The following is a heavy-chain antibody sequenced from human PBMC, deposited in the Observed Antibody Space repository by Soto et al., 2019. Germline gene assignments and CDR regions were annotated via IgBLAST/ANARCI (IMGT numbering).Heavy chain of an antibody. CDR1: GGSISSSSYY. Sequence: PSETLSLTCTVSGGSISSSSYYWGWIRQPPGKGLEWIGSIYYSGSTYYNPSLKSRVTISVDTSKNQFSLKLSSVTAADTAVYYCARYGGTSIWYFDFWGRGTLVT. J-gene: IGHJ2*01. D-gene: IGHD4-17*01. CDR3: ARYGGTSIWYFDF. CDR2: IYYSGST. V-gene: IGHV4-39*01.